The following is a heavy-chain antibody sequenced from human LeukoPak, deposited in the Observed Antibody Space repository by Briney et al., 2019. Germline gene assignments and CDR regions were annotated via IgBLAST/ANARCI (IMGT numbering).Heavy chain of an antibody. Sequence: GGSLRLSCAASGFTLSDYYMSWMRQAPGKGLEWVSYINGSGTTIYNADSVKGRFTISRDNAKNSLYLQMNSLRGEDTAVYYCVRAYSRGYSDDFDYWGQGTLVTVSS. V-gene: IGHV3-11*01. J-gene: IGHJ4*02. CDR1: GFTLSDYY. CDR3: VRAYSRGYSDDFDY. CDR2: INGSGTTI. D-gene: IGHD3-22*01.